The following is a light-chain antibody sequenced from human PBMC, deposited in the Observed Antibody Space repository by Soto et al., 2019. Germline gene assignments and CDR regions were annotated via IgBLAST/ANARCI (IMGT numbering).Light chain of an antibody. V-gene: IGKV3-11*01. CDR3: QHRSNSPPPWT. J-gene: IGKJ1*01. Sequence: EIVLTQSPATLSLSPGDRATLSCRASQSIGTYLAWYQQKPGQAPSLLIYDASNRATGIPARFSGSRSGTDFSLHISSLEPEDFAVYFCQHRSNSPPPWTFGQGTKVEIK. CDR2: DAS. CDR1: QSIGTY.